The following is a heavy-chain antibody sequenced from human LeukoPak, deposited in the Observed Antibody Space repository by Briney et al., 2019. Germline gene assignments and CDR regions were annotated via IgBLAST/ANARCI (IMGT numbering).Heavy chain of an antibody. V-gene: IGHV1-8*01. D-gene: IGHD2-15*01. CDR3: ARAGGYCGRISCPYYFDY. J-gene: IGHJ4*02. CDR1: GYTFTSYD. Sequence: ASVKVSCKASGYTFTSYDINWVRQATGQGLEWMGWMNPNSGNTGYAQKFQGRVTMTRNTSISTAYMELSSLRSEDTAVYYCARAGGYCGRISCPYYFDYWGQGALVTVSS. CDR2: MNPNSGNT.